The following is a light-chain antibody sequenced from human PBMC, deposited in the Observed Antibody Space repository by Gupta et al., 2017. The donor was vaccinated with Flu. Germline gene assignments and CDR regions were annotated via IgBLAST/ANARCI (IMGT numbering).Light chain of an antibody. J-gene: IGLJ1*01. CDR1: SSDVGSYNR. CDR3: TSYTSSSTYV. Sequence: SSDVGSYNRVSWYQQSPGTVPKLMIYEVRNRPSGVPDRFSGSKSDNTASLTISGLQAEDEADYYCTSYTSSSTYVFGTGTKVTVL. V-gene: IGLV2-18*02. CDR2: EVR.